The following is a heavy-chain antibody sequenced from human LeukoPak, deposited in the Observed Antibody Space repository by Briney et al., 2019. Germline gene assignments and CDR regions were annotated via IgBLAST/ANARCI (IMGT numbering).Heavy chain of an antibody. V-gene: IGHV1-8*01. CDR1: GGTFSSYD. D-gene: IGHD6-13*01. J-gene: IGHJ4*02. CDR2: MNPNSGNT. CDR3: ARARGKQLVTPMGY. Sequence: ASVKVSCKASGGTFSSYDINWVRQATGQGLEWMGWMNPNSGNTGYAQKFQGRVTMTRNTSISTAYMELSSLRSEDTAVYYCARARGKQLVTPMGYWGQGTLVTVSS.